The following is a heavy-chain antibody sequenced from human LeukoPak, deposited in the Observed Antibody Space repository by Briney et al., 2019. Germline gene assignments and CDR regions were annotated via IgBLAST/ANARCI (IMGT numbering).Heavy chain of an antibody. J-gene: IGHJ4*02. CDR2: IRDDGSDK. D-gene: IGHD6-13*01. V-gene: IGHV3-7*01. CDR3: ARIAGAGTRAYYFDF. CDR1: GFTFSTYW. Sequence: GESLRLSCAASGFTFSTYWMTWVRQAPGKGPEWVANIRDDGSDKYYVDSVKGRFTISRDNAENSLFLQMNSVRVEDTAVYYCARIAGAGTRAYYFDFWGQGTLVSVSS.